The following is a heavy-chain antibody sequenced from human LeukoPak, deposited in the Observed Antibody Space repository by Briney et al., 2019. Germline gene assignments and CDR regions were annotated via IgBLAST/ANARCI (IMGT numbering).Heavy chain of an antibody. D-gene: IGHD3-22*01. CDR1: GGSISSYY. CDR3: ARADYYDSSGYDLDY. V-gene: IGHV4-59*08. CDR2: IYYSGST. Sequence: SETLSLTCTVSGGSISSYYWSWIRQPPGKGLEWIGYIYYSGSTNYNPSLKSRVTISVDTSKNQFSLKLSSVTAADTAVYYCARADYYDSSGYDLDYWGQGTLVTVSS. J-gene: IGHJ4*02.